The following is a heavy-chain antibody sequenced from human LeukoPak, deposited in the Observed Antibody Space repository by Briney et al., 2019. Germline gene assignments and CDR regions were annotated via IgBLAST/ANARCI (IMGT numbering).Heavy chain of an antibody. J-gene: IGHJ2*01. V-gene: IGHV4-4*07. CDR1: GGSISSYY. D-gene: IGHD3-3*01. Sequence: SETLSLTCTVSGGSISSYYWSWIRQPAGKGLEWIGRIYTSGSTNYNPSLKSRVTMSVDTSKNQFSLKLSSVTAADTAVYYCARETQSYYDFWSGYPGYFDLWGCGTLVTVSS. CDR3: ARETQSYYDFWSGYPGYFDL. CDR2: IYTSGST.